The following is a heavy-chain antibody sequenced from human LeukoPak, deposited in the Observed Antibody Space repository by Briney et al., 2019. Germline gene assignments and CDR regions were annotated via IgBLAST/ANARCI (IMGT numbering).Heavy chain of an antibody. CDR3: ARDSQPFCNNGICYAKYNWFDP. D-gene: IGHD2-8*01. CDR2: ISSSGGTT. Sequence: PGGPLRLSCAASGFTLSSYEMNWVRQAPGKGLEWVSYISSSGGTTHYADSVKGRFTISRDNAKNSLSLQMNSLRAEDTAIYYCARDSQPFCNNGICYAKYNWFDPWGQGTLVTVSS. V-gene: IGHV3-48*03. CDR1: GFTLSSYE. J-gene: IGHJ5*02.